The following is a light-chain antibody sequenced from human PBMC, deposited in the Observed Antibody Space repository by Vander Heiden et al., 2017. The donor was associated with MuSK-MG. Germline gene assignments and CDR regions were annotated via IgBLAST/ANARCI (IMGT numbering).Light chain of an antibody. J-gene: IGLJ2*01. CDR3: AAWDDSLTAVL. Sequence: QSVLTQPPSASGTPGQRVTIACSGSSSNIGSNIVNWYKQLPGSAPKLLIDSNNQRPSGVPDRFSGSKSGTSASLALSGLQSEDEADYYCAAWDDSLTAVLFGGGTKLSVL. CDR1: SSNIGSNI. V-gene: IGLV1-44*01. CDR2: SNN.